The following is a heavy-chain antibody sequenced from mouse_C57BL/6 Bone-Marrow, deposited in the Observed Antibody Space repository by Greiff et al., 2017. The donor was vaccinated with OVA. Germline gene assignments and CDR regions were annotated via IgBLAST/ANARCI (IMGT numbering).Heavy chain of an antibody. Sequence: QVQLQQPGTELVKPGASVKLSCKASGYTFTSYWMHWVKQRPGQGLEWIGNINPSNGGTNYNEKFKSKATLTVDKSSSKAYMQLSSLTSEDSAVYYCARKGGIPLCYYAMDYWGQGTSVTVSS. CDR2: INPSNGGT. V-gene: IGHV1-53*01. CDR3: ARKGGIPLCYYAMDY. J-gene: IGHJ4*01. CDR1: GYTFTSYW.